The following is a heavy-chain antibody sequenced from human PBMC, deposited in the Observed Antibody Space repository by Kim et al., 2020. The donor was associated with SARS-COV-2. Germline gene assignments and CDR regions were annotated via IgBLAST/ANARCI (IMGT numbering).Heavy chain of an antibody. D-gene: IGHD3-3*01. J-gene: IGHJ5*02. CDR2: IYYSGST. CDR1: GGSISSSSYY. CDR3: ASPRKQPGLRFLEWLFNWFDP. Sequence: SETLSLTCTVSGGSISSSSYYWGWIRQPPGKGLEWIGSIYYSGSTYYNPSLKSRVTISVDTSKNQFSLKLSSVTAADTAVYYWASPRKQPGLRFLEWLFNWFDPWGQGTLVTVSS. V-gene: IGHV4-39*01.